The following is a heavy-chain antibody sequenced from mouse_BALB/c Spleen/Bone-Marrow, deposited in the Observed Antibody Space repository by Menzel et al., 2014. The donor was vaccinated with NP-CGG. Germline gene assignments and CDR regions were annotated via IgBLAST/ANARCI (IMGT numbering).Heavy chain of an antibody. CDR2: ISSSSSTI. Sequence: EVKLVESGGGLVQPGGSRKLSCAASGFTFSSFGMHWVRQAPEKGLEWVAYISSSSSTIYYGDTVMGRFTISRDNPKNTLFLQMTSLRSEDAATYYCVRSGSSSGYFDYWGQGTTLTVSS. V-gene: IGHV5-17*02. J-gene: IGHJ2*01. CDR3: VRSGSSSGYFDY. D-gene: IGHD1-1*01. CDR1: GFTFSSFG.